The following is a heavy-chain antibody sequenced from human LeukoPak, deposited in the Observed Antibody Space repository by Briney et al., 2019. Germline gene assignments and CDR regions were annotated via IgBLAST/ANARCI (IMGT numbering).Heavy chain of an antibody. CDR1: GDSMSSYY. Sequence: SETLSLTCTVSGDSMSSYYWNFIRQPAGKGLEWIGRIHTSWTTYYNPSLKSRITMSVDTSRNQFPLRLTSVTAADTAVYYCARGDYYDGGGRNWFDPWGQGTLVTVSS. D-gene: IGHD3-16*01. V-gene: IGHV4-4*07. CDR3: ARGDYYDGGGRNWFDP. J-gene: IGHJ5*02. CDR2: IHTSWTT.